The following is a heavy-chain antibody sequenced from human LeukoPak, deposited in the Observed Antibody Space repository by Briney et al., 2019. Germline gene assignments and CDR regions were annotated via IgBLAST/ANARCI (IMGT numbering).Heavy chain of an antibody. D-gene: IGHD4-11*01. V-gene: IGHV1-46*01. J-gene: IGHJ6*03. Sequence: ASVKVSCKASGYTFTSYYMHWVRQAPGQGLEWMGIINPSGGSTSYAQEFQGRVTMTRDTSTSTVYMELSSLRSEDTAVYYCARLRPRDYSNRRDFTYMDVWGKGTTVTVSS. CDR2: INPSGGST. CDR1: GYTFTSYY. CDR3: ARLRPRDYSNRRDFTYMDV.